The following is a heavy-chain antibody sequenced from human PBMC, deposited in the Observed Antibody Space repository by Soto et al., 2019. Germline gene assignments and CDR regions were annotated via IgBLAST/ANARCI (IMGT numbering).Heavy chain of an antibody. J-gene: IGHJ5*02. V-gene: IGHV1-18*01. D-gene: IGHD6-6*01. CDR3: ARDLIAVRPGWFDP. CDR1: GYTFNTYG. Sequence: QVQLVQSGAEVKKPGASVKVSCKASGYTFNTYGINWLRQAPGQGLEWMGWISAYDGNTKYAQKFQGRVTMTTETSTSTAYMELRSLRFDDTAVYYCARDLIAVRPGWFDPWGQGTLVTVSS. CDR2: ISAYDGNT.